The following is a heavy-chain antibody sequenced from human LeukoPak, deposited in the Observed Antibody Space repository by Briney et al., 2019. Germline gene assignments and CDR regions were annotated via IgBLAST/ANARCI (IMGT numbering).Heavy chain of an antibody. CDR1: GYTFTSYG. CDR3: ARGPHCGGDCYHPSYWYFDL. D-gene: IGHD2-21*02. V-gene: IGHV1-69*13. J-gene: IGHJ2*01. CDR2: IIPIFGTA. Sequence: GASVKVSCKASGYTFTSYGISWVRQAPGQGLEWMGGIIPIFGTANYAQKFQGRVTITADESTSTAYMELSSLRSEDTAVYYCARGPHCGGDCYHPSYWYFDLWGRGTLVTVSS.